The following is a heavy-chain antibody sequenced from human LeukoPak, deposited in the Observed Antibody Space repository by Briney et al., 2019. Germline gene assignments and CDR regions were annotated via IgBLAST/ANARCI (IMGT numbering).Heavy chain of an antibody. Sequence: ETGGSLRLSCAASGFTFSSYAMNWVRQAPGKGLEWVSAISGSGGTYYADSVKGRFTISRDNSKNTLYLQMNNLRAEDTAIYYCAKKGLASAGRPPYFDYWGQGALATVPS. D-gene: IGHD6-13*01. CDR3: AKKGLASAGRPPYFDY. J-gene: IGHJ4*02. V-gene: IGHV3-23*01. CDR2: ISGSGGT. CDR1: GFTFSSYA.